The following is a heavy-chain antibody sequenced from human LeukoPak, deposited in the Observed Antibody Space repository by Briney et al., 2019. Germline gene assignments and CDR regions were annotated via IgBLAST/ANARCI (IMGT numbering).Heavy chain of an antibody. CDR2: IKQDGSEI. CDR1: GFNFNSYW. J-gene: IGHJ4*02. Sequence: GGSLRLSCAASGFNFNSYWMSWVRQAPGKGLECVANIKQDGSEIYFVDSVKGRFTISRDNAKSSLYLQMNSLRAEDTAVYYCAKGRGYSGYEPFDYWGQGILVTVSS. V-gene: IGHV3-7*05. CDR3: AKGRGYSGYEPFDY. D-gene: IGHD5-12*01.